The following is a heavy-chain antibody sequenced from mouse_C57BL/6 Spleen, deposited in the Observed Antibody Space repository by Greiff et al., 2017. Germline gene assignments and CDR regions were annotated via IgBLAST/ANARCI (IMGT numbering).Heavy chain of an antibody. V-gene: IGHV1-55*01. CDR3: ARWGTGSYYFDY. CDR2: IYPGSGST. CDR1: GYNFTSYW. J-gene: IGHJ2*01. Sequence: QVQLQQPGAELVKPGASVKMSCKASGYNFTSYWITWVKQRPGQGLEWIGDIYPGSGSTNYNEKFKSKATLTVDTSSSTAYMQLSSLTSEDSAVYYCARWGTGSYYFDYWGQGTTLTVSS. D-gene: IGHD4-1*01.